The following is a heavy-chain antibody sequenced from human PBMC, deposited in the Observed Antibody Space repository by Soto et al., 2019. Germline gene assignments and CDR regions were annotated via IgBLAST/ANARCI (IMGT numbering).Heavy chain of an antibody. J-gene: IGHJ6*02. D-gene: IGHD3-3*01. CDR3: ARGRFWSGCYNYYYGMDV. CDR1: GGTFSSYD. Sequence: ASVKVSCKASGGTFSSYDINWVRQATGQGLEWMGWMNPNSGNTGYAQKFQGRVTMTRNTSISTAYMELSSLRSEDTAGYYCARGRFWSGCYNYYYGMDVWGQGTTVTVSS. CDR2: MNPNSGNT. V-gene: IGHV1-8*02.